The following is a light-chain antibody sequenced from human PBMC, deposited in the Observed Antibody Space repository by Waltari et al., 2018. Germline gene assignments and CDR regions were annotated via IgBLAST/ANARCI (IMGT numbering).Light chain of an antibody. Sequence: EIVLTQSPGTLSLSPGEGATLSCRASQSVSSSYLAWYQQKPGQAPGLLIYGASNRATAIPDRFTGSGSGTDFTLTINRLEPEDFAVYYCQQYGNSRGSFGQGTKLEIK. CDR3: QQYGNSRGS. J-gene: IGKJ2*03. CDR2: GAS. V-gene: IGKV3-20*01. CDR1: QSVSSSY.